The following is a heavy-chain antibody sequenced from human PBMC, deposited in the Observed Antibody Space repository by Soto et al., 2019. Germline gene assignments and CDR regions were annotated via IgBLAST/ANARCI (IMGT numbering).Heavy chain of an antibody. D-gene: IGHD1-1*01. CDR2: MSHSGGT. CDR3: ARVERGTATTVVDAFDI. J-gene: IGHJ3*02. V-gene: IGHV4-34*01. CDR1: GGSVSSRSNYY. Sequence: VQLQQWGAGLLKPSETLSLTCAVYGGSVSSRSNYYWSWIRQPPGKGLEWIGEMSHSGGTHFNPSLKSRVTISVDTSKNQFSLKMSSVTAADTALYYCARVERGTATTVVDAFDIWGPGTMVTVSS.